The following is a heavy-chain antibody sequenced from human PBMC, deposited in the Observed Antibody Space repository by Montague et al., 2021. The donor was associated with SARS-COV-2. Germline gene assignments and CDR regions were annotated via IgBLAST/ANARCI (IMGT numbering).Heavy chain of an antibody. J-gene: IGHJ4*02. CDR1: GGSLTSYY. CDR3: AREISGPDYFDY. V-gene: IGHV4-59*12. Sequence: SETLSLTCTVSGGSLTSYYWNWIRQSPGKGLEWIGHIYFSGSTNYNPSLRSRVTISADTSRNQFSLKLDSVTAADTAVYYCAREISGPDYFDYWGQGTLVTVSS. CDR2: IYFSGST. D-gene: IGHD3-10*01.